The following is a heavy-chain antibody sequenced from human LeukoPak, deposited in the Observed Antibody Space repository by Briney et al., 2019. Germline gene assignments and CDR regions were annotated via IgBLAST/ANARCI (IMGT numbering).Heavy chain of an antibody. V-gene: IGHV3-74*01. CDR1: GFTFSSYW. D-gene: IGHD2-15*01. CDR3: ARVGIVVPTFDL. CDR2: INSDGSST. J-gene: IGHJ2*01. Sequence: TGGSLRLSCAASGFTFSSYWMHWVRQAPGKGLVWVSRINSDGSSTRYADSVKGRFTISRDNAKNTLYLQMNSLRAEDTAVYYCARVGIVVPTFDLWGRGTLVTVSS.